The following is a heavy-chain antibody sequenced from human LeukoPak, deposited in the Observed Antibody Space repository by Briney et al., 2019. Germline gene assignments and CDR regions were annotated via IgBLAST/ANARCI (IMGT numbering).Heavy chain of an antibody. CDR1: GGTFSSYA. CDR3: AGAVAGNYYYYGMDV. J-gene: IGHJ6*04. Sequence: AASVTVSCTASGGTFSSYAISWVRQAPGQGLEWMGGIIPIFGTANYAQKFQGRVTITADESTSTAYMELSSLRSEDTAVYYCAGAVAGNYYYYGMDVWGKGTTVTVSS. V-gene: IGHV1-69*13. D-gene: IGHD6-19*01. CDR2: IIPIFGTA.